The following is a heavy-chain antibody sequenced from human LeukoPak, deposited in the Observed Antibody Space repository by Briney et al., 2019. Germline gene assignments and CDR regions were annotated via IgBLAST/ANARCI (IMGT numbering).Heavy chain of an antibody. J-gene: IGHJ5*02. D-gene: IGHD1-1*01. CDR3: ARVRRNENWFDP. CDR2: IISIFGTA. V-gene: IGHV1-69*01. CDR1: GGTFSSYA. Sequence: SVKVSCKASGGTFSSYAISWVRQAPGQGLEWMGGIISIFGTANYAQKFQGRVTITADESTSTAYMELSSLRSEDTAVYYCARVRRNENWFDPWGQGTLVTVSS.